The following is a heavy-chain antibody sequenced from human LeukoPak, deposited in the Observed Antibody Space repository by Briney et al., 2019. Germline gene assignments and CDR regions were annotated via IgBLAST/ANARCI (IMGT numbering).Heavy chain of an antibody. Sequence: SETLSLTCAVYGGSFSGYYWSWIRQPPGKGLEWIGEINHSGSTNYNPSLKSRVTISVDTSKNQFSLKLSSVTAADTAVYYCARVTALNGSGTFLQFAFDIWGQGTMVTVSS. J-gene: IGHJ3*02. CDR3: ARVTALNGSGTFLQFAFDI. D-gene: IGHD3-10*01. V-gene: IGHV4-34*01. CDR2: INHSGST. CDR1: GGSFSGYY.